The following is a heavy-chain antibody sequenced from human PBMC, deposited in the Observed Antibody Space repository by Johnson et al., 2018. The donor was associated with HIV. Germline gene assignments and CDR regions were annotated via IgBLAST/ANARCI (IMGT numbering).Heavy chain of an antibody. Sequence: QVLLVESGGGVVQPGRSLRLSCAASGFRFSTYALHWVRQTPGKGLEWVALISDDGNNKYYADSVKGRFTISRDNSKNTLHLQMNSLGVEDTAMYYCARGPILEWLSGDGFDMWGQGTMVTVYS. J-gene: IGHJ3*02. CDR1: GFRFSTYA. CDR2: ISDDGNNK. V-gene: IGHV3-30-3*01. CDR3: ARGPILEWLSGDGFDM. D-gene: IGHD3-3*01.